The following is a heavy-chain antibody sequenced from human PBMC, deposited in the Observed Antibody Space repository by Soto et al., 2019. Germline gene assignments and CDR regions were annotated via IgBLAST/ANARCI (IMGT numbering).Heavy chain of an antibody. D-gene: IGHD6-19*01. Sequence: EVQLLESGGGVVQPGGSLRLSCEASGFNFKKFAMGWVRQAPGEGLEWVSGISCCGGSTSYAESVKARFTLARDDSKNTLSLHLNSLRFEDTARYFCAKADGEQWLIPHLDNWGQGTLVTVS. CDR3: AKADGEQWLIPHLDN. CDR1: GFNFKKFA. CDR2: ISCCGGST. V-gene: IGHV3-23*01. J-gene: IGHJ4*02.